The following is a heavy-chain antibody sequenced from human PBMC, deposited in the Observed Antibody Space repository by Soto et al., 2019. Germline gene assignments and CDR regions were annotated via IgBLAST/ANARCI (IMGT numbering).Heavy chain of an antibody. D-gene: IGHD3-22*01. CDR1: GFTFTSSA. CDR2: IVVGSGNT. V-gene: IGHV1-58*01. Sequence: SVKVSCKASGFTFTSSAVEWVRQARGKRLEWIGWIVVGSGNTNYAQKFQERVTITRDMSTSTAYMELSSLRSEDTAVYYCAADTYYYDSSWYAFDIWGQGTMVTVSS. J-gene: IGHJ3*02. CDR3: AADTYYYDSSWYAFDI.